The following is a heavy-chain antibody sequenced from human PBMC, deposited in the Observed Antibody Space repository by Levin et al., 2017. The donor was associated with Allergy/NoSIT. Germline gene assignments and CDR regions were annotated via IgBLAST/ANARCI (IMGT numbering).Heavy chain of an antibody. D-gene: IGHD3-10*01. J-gene: IGHJ6*02. CDR3: ARGPPDWLWFGEYLNYYYYYGMDV. Sequence: MASETLSLTCTVSGGSISSGDYYWSWIRQPPGTGLEWIGYIYYSGSTYYNPSLKSRVTISVDTSKNQFSLKLSSVTAADTAVYYCARGPPDWLWFGEYLNYYYYYGMDVWGQGTTVTVSS. CDR1: GGSISSGDYY. CDR2: IYYSGST. V-gene: IGHV4-30-4*01.